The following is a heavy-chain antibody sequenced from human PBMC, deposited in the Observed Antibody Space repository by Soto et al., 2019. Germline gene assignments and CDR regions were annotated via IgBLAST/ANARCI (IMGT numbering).Heavy chain of an antibody. Sequence: ASVKVSCKASGYTFTSYYMHWVRQAPGQGLEWMGIINPSGGSTSYAQKFQGRVTMTRDTSTSTVYMELSSLRSEDTAVYYCARDLGYSSGWYELGDYWGQGTLVTVSS. J-gene: IGHJ4*02. CDR1: GYTFTSYY. V-gene: IGHV1-46*01. CDR2: INPSGGST. CDR3: ARDLGYSSGWYELGDY. D-gene: IGHD6-19*01.